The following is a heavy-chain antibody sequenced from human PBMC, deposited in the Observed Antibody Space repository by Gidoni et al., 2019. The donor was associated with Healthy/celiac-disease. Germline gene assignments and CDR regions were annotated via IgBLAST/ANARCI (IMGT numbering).Heavy chain of an antibody. Sequence: QVQLVESGGGVVQPGRSLRLSCAASGFPFSGYAMHWVRQAPGKGLEWVAVISYDGSNKYYADSVKGRFTISRDNSKNTLYLQMNSLRAEDTAVYYCARGSGYDIPGNNWFDPWGQGTLVTVSS. D-gene: IGHD3-3*01. CDR2: ISYDGSNK. CDR3: ARGSGYDIPGNNWFDP. V-gene: IGHV3-30-3*01. J-gene: IGHJ5*02. CDR1: GFPFSGYA.